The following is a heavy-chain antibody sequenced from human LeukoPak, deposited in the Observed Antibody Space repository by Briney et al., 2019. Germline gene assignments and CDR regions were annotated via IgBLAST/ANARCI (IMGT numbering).Heavy chain of an antibody. CDR3: ATTTVTSYCSSTSCDWGNNWFDP. CDR1: GGSFSGYY. J-gene: IGHJ5*02. Sequence: KPSETLSLTCAVYGGSFSGYYWSWIRQPPGKGLEWIGEINRSGSTNYNPSLKSRVTISVDTSKNQFSLKLSSVTAADTAVYYCATTTVTSYCSSTSCDWGNNWFDPWGQGTLVTVSS. D-gene: IGHD2-2*01. V-gene: IGHV4-34*01. CDR2: INRSGST.